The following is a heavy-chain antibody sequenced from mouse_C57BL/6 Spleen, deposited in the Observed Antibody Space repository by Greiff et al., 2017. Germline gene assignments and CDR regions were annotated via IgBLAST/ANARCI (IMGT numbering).Heavy chain of an antibody. CDR1: GFTFTDYY. Sequence: EVQGVESGGGLVQPGGSLSLSCAASGFTFTDYYMSWVRQPPVKALEWLGFIRNKANGYTTEYSASVKGRFTISRDNSQSILYLQMNALRAEDSATYYCARYDNYGSSYGFAYWGQGTLVTVSA. J-gene: IGHJ3*01. CDR2: IRNKANGYTT. CDR3: ARYDNYGSSYGFAY. D-gene: IGHD1-1*01. V-gene: IGHV7-3*01.